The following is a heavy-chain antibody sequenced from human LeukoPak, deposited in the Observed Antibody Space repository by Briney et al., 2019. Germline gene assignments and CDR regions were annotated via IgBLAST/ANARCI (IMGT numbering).Heavy chain of an antibody. V-gene: IGHV1-18*01. D-gene: IGHD3-22*01. CDR3: ARDLEPITMIENPSPHY. J-gene: IGHJ4*02. Sequence: GASVKASCKTSGYTFTRYGISWVRQAPGQGLEWMGWISAYNGNTNYAQKLQGRVTMTTDTSTSTAYMELRSLRSDDTAVYYCARDLEPITMIENPSPHYWGQGTLVTVSS. CDR1: GYTFTRYG. CDR2: ISAYNGNT.